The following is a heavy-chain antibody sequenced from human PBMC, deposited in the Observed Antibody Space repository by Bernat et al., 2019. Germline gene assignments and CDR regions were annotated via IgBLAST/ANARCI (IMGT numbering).Heavy chain of an antibody. CDR1: GFTVSSNY. V-gene: IGHV3-66*01. Sequence: EVQLVESGGGLVQPGGSLRLSCAASGFTVSSNYMSWVRQAPGKGLELVSVIYSGGSTYYADAGKGRFTISRDNSKNTLYLQMNSLRAEDTAVYYCARGSNTHSSGYYPTVDYWGQGTLVTVSS. CDR3: ARGSNTHSSGYYPTVDY. CDR2: IYSGGST. D-gene: IGHD3-22*01. J-gene: IGHJ4*02.